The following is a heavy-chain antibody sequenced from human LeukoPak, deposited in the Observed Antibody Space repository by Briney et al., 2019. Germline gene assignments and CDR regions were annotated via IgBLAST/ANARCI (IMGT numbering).Heavy chain of an antibody. D-gene: IGHD2-15*01. V-gene: IGHV4-4*02. J-gene: IGHJ5*02. CDR3: AREGLGYCSGGSCYNWFDP. CDR1: GGSISSSNW. Sequence: SGALSLTCAVSGGSISSSNWWSWVRQPPGKGLEWIGEIYHSGSTNYNPSLKGRVTISVDKSKNQFSLKLSSVTAADTAVYYCAREGLGYCSGGSCYNWFDPWGQGTLVTVSS. CDR2: IYHSGST.